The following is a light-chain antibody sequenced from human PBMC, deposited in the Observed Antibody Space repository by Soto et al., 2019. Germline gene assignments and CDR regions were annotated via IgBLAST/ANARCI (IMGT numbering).Light chain of an antibody. CDR2: KAS. CDR3: QQYNSYSVT. V-gene: IGKV1-5*03. CDR1: QSISSW. J-gene: IGKJ1*01. Sequence: DIRMTQSPSTLSASVGDRVTITCRASQSISSWLAWYQQKPGKAPKLLIYKASSLESGVPSRFSGSGSGTEFTLTISSLQPDDFATYYCQQYNSYSVTFGQGTKVDIK.